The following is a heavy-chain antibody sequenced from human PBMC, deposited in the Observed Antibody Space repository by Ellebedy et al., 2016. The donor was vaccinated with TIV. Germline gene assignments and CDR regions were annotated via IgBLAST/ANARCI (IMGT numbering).Heavy chain of an antibody. CDR2: AYYNGST. Sequence: PSETLSLTCSVSGGYISSNFWGWIRQPPGKGLEWIGYAYYNGSTNYNPSLKSRVTISVDTSKNQFSLRLSSVTAADPAVYYCARTFFDLSSWYSDFYYGMDVWGRGTMVTVSS. CDR3: ARTFFDLSSWYSDFYYGMDV. V-gene: IGHV4-59*08. CDR1: GGYISSNF. D-gene: IGHD6-13*01. J-gene: IGHJ6*02.